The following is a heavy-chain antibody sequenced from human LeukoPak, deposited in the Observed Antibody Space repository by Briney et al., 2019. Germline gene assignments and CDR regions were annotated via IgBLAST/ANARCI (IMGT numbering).Heavy chain of an antibody. CDR1: GGSISSYY. Sequence: PSETLSLTCTVSGGSISSYYWIWIRQPPGKGLEGIGYIYHSGSTYYNPSLKSRVTISVDTSKNQFSLKLSSVTAADTAVYYCARHGDYYDFDYWGQGTLVTVSS. CDR2: IYHSGST. CDR3: ARHGDYYDFDY. D-gene: IGHD3-22*01. J-gene: IGHJ4*02. V-gene: IGHV4-59*08.